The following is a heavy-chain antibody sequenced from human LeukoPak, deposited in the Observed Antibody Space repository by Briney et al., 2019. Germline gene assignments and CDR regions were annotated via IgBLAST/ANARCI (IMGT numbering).Heavy chain of an antibody. CDR3: AVIAVADSAWDWFDP. Sequence: ASVKVSCKASGGTFSSYAISWVRQAPGQGLEWMGGIIPIFGTANYAQKFQGRVTITADESTSTAYMELSSLRSEDTAVYYCAVIAVADSAWDWFDPWGQGILVTVSS. CDR2: IIPIFGTA. D-gene: IGHD6-19*01. V-gene: IGHV1-69*13. J-gene: IGHJ5*02. CDR1: GGTFSSYA.